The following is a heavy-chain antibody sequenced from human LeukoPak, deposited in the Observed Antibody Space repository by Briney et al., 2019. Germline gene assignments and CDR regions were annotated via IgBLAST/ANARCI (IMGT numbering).Heavy chain of an antibody. CDR2: INHSGST. V-gene: IGHV4-34*01. Sequence: SETLSLTCAVYGGSFSGYYWSWIRQPPGKGLEWIGEINHSGSTNYNPSLKSRVTISVDTSKNQFSLNLSSVTAADTAVYYCARDLYYYNSGSYLGSKYFDYWGQGTLVTVSS. CDR3: ARDLYYYNSGSYLGSKYFDY. D-gene: IGHD3-10*01. J-gene: IGHJ4*02. CDR1: GGSFSGYY.